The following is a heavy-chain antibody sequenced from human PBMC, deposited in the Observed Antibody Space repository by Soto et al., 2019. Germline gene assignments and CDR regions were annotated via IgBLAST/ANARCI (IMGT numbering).Heavy chain of an antibody. D-gene: IGHD1-20*01. CDR2: ISATGGSA. CDR3: AKGTTAVYGCDF. V-gene: IGHV3-23*01. J-gene: IGHJ4*02. CDR1: GFTFSSYA. Sequence: DVQLLESGGGLVQPGGSLRLSCAASGFTFSSYAMSWVRQAPGKGLEWVSAISATGGSAFYADSVKGRFTISRDNSKNTVFLQINSLVTEDTAVYYGAKGTTAVYGCDFWGQGTLVTVSS.